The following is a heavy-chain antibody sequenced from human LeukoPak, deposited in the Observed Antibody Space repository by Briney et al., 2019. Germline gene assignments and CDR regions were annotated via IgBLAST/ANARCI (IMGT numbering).Heavy chain of an antibody. CDR1: RGSMTNYY. CDR2: LFYSGSP. Sequence: PSETLSLTCSVSRGSMTNYYWTWIRQPPGRGLEWIGSLFYSGSPNANPSLQSRLTMSVDTSKHQFSLRLTSVTAADTALYFCARGGPRWLDPWGQGTLVIVSS. J-gene: IGHJ5*02. CDR3: ARGGPRWLDP. D-gene: IGHD3-16*01. V-gene: IGHV4-59*01.